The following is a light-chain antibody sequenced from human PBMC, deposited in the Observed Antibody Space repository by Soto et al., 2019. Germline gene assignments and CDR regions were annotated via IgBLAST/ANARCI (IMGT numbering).Light chain of an antibody. J-gene: IGLJ3*02. CDR2: GNN. CDR3: AAWDGSLSGWV. CDR1: SSNIETNY. V-gene: IGLV1-47*01. Sequence: QSVLTQPPSASGTPGQRVTISCSGSSSNIETNYVYWYQQLPGTAPKVLIYGNNQRPSRVPDRFSASKSGTSASLASSGLRSEDDAGYYCAAWDGSLSGWVFGGGTKLTVL.